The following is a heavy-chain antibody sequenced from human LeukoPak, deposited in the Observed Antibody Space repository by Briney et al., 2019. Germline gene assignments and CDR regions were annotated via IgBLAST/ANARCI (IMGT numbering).Heavy chain of an antibody. D-gene: IGHD3-22*01. J-gene: IGHJ6*03. V-gene: IGHV6-1*01. Sequence: SQTLSLTSAISGDSVSSNSAAWNWIRQSPSRGLEWLGRTYYRSKWYNDYAVSVKSRITINPDTSKNQFSLQLNSVTPEDTAVYYCARVYTDYDSSGFDYYYYMDVWGKGTTVTVSS. CDR1: GDSVSSNSAA. CDR2: TYYRSKWYN. CDR3: ARVYTDYDSSGFDYYYYMDV.